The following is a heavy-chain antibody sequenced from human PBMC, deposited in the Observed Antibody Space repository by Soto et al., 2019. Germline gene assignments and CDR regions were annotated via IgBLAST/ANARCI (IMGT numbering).Heavy chain of an antibody. V-gene: IGHV3-74*01. CDR1: GFTFSRYW. CDR2: IDSYGSAT. CDR3: ARGWVEGLSRQPPTDY. J-gene: IGHJ4*02. D-gene: IGHD3-3*01. Sequence: GGSLRLSCAASGFTFSRYWMHLVRQAPGKGLVWVSRIDSYGSATSQVDSVEGRFTISRDNAKNTLYLQMNSLRAEDTAVYYCARGWVEGLSRQPPTDYWGQGTLVTVSS.